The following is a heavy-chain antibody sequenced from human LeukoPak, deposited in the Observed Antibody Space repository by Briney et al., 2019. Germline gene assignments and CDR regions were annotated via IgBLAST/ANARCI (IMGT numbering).Heavy chain of an antibody. CDR3: VSGSYYSGLVY. V-gene: IGHV3-23*01. J-gene: IGHJ4*02. CDR2: ISGSGGST. D-gene: IGHD1-26*01. CDR1: GFTFSSYA. Sequence: PGGSLRLSCAASGFTFSSYAMSWVRQAPGKGLEWVSAISGSGGSTYYADSVKSRFTISRDNSKNTLCLRMNSLRAEDTAVYYCVSGSYYSGLVYWGQGTLVTVSS.